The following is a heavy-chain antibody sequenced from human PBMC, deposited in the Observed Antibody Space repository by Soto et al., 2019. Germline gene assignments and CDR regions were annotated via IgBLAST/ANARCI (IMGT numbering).Heavy chain of an antibody. CDR1: FTSYD. V-gene: IGHV1-8*01. CDR3: ARGPGSSDWRFSYYYMDV. J-gene: IGHJ6*02. Sequence: QVQLVQSGAEVKKPGASVKVSCTFTSYDINWVRQATGQGLEWMGWMNPNSGNTRYAQKFQGRVTRTRNTSKFTAYMELSSLRSEDTAVYYCARGPGSSDWRFSYYYMDVWGQGTTVTVSS. CDR2: MNPNSGNT. D-gene: IGHD6-19*01.